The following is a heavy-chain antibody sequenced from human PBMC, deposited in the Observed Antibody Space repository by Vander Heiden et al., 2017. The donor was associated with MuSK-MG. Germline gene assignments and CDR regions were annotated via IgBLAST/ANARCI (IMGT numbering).Heavy chain of an antibody. CDR3: AKDSNGPIGYSYGSDIDY. D-gene: IGHD5-18*01. CDR2: ISYYGSNK. V-gene: IGHV3-30*18. CDR1: GFTFSAYG. Sequence: QVQLVESGGGVVQPGRSLRLSCSASGFTFSAYGMHWVRQAPGKGLEWVAAISYYGSNKYYAESVKGRFTISRDNSKNTLSLQMNTLRTEDTAVYYCAKDSNGPIGYSYGSDIDYWGQGTLVTVSS. J-gene: IGHJ4*02.